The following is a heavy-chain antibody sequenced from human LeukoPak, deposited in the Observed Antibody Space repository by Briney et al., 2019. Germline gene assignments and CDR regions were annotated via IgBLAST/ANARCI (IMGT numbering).Heavy chain of an antibody. CDR1: GFSFSTYA. Sequence: GGSLRLSCAASGFSFSTYAMHWVRQVPGKGLEWLTSISYHGANKYYRDSVRGRFTISRDNSKNTLSLQMNSLRAEDTAVYYCARGPDPVDSSRYFDYWGQGTPVTVSS. J-gene: IGHJ4*02. CDR2: ISYHGANK. CDR3: ARGPDPVDSSRYFDY. V-gene: IGHV3-30*04. D-gene: IGHD3-22*01.